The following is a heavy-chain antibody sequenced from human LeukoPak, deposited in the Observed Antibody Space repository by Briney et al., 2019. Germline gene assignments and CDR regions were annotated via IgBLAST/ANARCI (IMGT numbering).Heavy chain of an antibody. J-gene: IGHJ4*02. V-gene: IGHV3-74*01. CDR3: ARDTYYYDSSGYYYDDY. CDR1: GFVFSDYP. Sequence: GGSLRLSCSAPGFVFSDYPLHWVRQAPGKGLVWVSRINSDGSSTSYADSVKGRFTISRDNAKNTLYLQMNSLRAEDTAVYYCARDTYYYDSSGYYYDDYWGQGTLVTVSS. CDR2: INSDGSST. D-gene: IGHD3-22*01.